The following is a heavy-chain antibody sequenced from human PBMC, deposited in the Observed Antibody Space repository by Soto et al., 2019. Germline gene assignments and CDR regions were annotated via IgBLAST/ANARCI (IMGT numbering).Heavy chain of an antibody. D-gene: IGHD3-22*01. CDR1: GGSFSGYY. V-gene: IGHV4-34*01. CDR2: INHSGST. CDR3: ARGGSSGYYLNYYYYYGMDV. Sequence: SETLSLTCAVYGGSFSGYYWSWIRQPPGKGLEWIGEINHSGSTNYNPSLKSRVTISVDTSKNQFSLKLSSVTAADTAVYHCARGGSSGYYLNYYYYYGMDVWGQGTTVTVSS. J-gene: IGHJ6*02.